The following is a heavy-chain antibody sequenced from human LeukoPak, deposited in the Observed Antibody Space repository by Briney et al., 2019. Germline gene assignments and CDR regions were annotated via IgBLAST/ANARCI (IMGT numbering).Heavy chain of an antibody. CDR2: IYNSGST. CDR3: ARDSAAAGPA. V-gene: IGHV4-38-2*02. D-gene: IGHD6-13*01. Sequence: SETLSLTRAVSGYSLSSGYYWGWIRPPPGKGRGGIGRIYNSGSTYYNPSLKRRVTISVDTSKNQFSLKLSSVTAADTAVYYCARDSAAAGPAWGQGTLVTVSS. J-gene: IGHJ5*02. CDR1: GYSLSSGYY.